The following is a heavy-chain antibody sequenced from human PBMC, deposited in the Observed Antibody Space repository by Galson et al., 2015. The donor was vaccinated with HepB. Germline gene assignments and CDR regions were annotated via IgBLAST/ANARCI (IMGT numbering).Heavy chain of an antibody. CDR1: GYTFTYYY. CDR2: INPDSGGT. CDR3: VKGGRDYYGMDV. Sequence: SCKASGYTFTYYYLHWVRQAPGQGPEWMGWINPDSGGTNNAQKFQGRVTLTRDTSTRTAYMDLIRLTSDDTAVYYCVKGGRDYYGMDVWGQGTTVTVSS. V-gene: IGHV1-2*02. J-gene: IGHJ6*02.